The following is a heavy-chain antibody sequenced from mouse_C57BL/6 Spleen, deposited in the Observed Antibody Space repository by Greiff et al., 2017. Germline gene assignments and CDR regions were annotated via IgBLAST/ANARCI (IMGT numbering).Heavy chain of an antibody. J-gene: IGHJ2*01. CDR3: ARDQGYSGGFDY. CDR1: GFTFSAYY. CDR2: INYDGSST. Sequence: EVMLVESEGGLVQPGSSMKLSCTASGFTFSAYYMAWVRQVPEKGLEWVANINYDGSSTYYLDSLTSRFIISRDNAKNILYLQMSSLKSEDTATYYWARDQGYSGGFDYGGQGTTLTVSS. V-gene: IGHV5-16*01. D-gene: IGHD3-1*01.